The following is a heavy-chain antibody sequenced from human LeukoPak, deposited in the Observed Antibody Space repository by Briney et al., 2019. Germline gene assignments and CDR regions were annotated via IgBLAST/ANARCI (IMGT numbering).Heavy chain of an antibody. CDR2: IWYDGSDK. V-gene: IGHV3-33*01. D-gene: IGHD3-22*01. CDR3: ARGRNSGFSLDH. CDR1: GFSFNSYV. Sequence: GGSLRLSCVAAGFSFNSYVVYWVRQAPGKGPEWVASIWYDGSDKFYADSVKGRFTISRDNSENTLHLQMNSLRAEDTAVYFCARGRNSGFSLDHWGQGTLVTVSS. J-gene: IGHJ4*02.